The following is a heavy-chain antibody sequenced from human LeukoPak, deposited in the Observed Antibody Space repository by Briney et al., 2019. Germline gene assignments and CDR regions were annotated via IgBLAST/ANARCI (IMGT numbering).Heavy chain of an antibody. D-gene: IGHD2-2*01. CDR3: ARGVGYCSSTSCYWWFDP. CDR1: GFTFSSYW. V-gene: IGHV3-74*01. J-gene: IGHJ5*02. CDR2: INSDGSST. Sequence: AGGSLRLSCAASGFTFSSYWMYWVRQAPGKGLVWVSRINSDGSSTSYADSVKGRFTISRDNAKNTLYLQMNSLRAEDTAVYYCARGVGYCSSTSCYWWFDPWGQGTLVTVSS.